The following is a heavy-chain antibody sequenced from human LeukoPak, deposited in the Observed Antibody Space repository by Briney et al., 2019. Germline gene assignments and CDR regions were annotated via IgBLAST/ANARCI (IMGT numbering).Heavy chain of an antibody. V-gene: IGHV3-23*01. CDR1: GFTFSSYG. Sequence: PGGTLRLSCAASGFTFSSYGMSWVRQVPGKGLEWVSAISGSGGSTYYADSVKGRFTISRDNSKNTLYLQMNSLRAEDTGVYYCAREHPYYYDSSGTALMAEIKYYFDYWGQGTLVTVSS. CDR3: AREHPYYYDSSGTALMAEIKYYFDY. J-gene: IGHJ4*02. D-gene: IGHD3-22*01. CDR2: ISGSGGST.